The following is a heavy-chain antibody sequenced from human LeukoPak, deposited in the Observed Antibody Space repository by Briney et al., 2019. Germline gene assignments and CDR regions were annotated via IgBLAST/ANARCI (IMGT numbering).Heavy chain of an antibody. V-gene: IGHV1-18*01. CDR2: ISAYNGNT. Sequence: ASVKVSCKASGYTFTSYGISWVRQAPGQGLEWMGWISAYNGNTNYAQKLQGRVTMTTDTSTSTAYMELRSLRSDDTAVYYCARIDCSSTRCSDAFDIWGQGTMVTVSS. J-gene: IGHJ3*02. D-gene: IGHD2-2*01. CDR1: GYTFTSYG. CDR3: ARIDCSSTRCSDAFDI.